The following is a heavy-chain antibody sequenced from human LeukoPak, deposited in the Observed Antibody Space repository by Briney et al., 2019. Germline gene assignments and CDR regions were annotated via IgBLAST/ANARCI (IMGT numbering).Heavy chain of an antibody. CDR2: IYYSGST. CDR3: ARENRSLEWLDPEFDP. CDR1: GGSISSYY. Sequence: SETLSLTCTVSGGSISSYYWSWIRQPPGKGLEWIGYIYYSGSTNYNPFLKSRVTISVDTSKNQFSLKLSSVTAADTAVYYCARENRSLEWLDPEFDPWGQGTLVTVSS. V-gene: IGHV4-59*01. D-gene: IGHD3-3*01. J-gene: IGHJ5*02.